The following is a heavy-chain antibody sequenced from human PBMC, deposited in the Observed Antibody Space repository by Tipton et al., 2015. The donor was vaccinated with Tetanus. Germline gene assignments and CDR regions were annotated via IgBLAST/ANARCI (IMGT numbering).Heavy chain of an antibody. CDR2: IYTSGST. Sequence: LRLSCTVSGGSISSYYWSWIRQPAGKGLEWIGRIYTSGSTNYNPSLKSRVTMSVDTSKNQFSLKLSSVTAADTAVYYCARLYSSGWYDSDYWGQGTLVTVSS. CDR3: ARLYSSGWYDSDY. CDR1: GGSISSYY. V-gene: IGHV4-4*07. J-gene: IGHJ4*02. D-gene: IGHD6-19*01.